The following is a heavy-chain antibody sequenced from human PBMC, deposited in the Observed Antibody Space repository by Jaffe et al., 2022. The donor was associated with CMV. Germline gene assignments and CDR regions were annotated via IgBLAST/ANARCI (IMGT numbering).Heavy chain of an antibody. J-gene: IGHJ5*02. D-gene: IGHD3-22*01. CDR3: ARGDYYDSSGYYNWFDP. V-gene: IGHV4-31*03. Sequence: QVQLQESGPGLVKPSQTLSLTCTVSGGSISSGGYYWSWIRQHPGKGLEWIGYIYYSGSTYYNPSLKSRVTISVDTSKNQFSLKLSSVTAADTAVYYCARGDYYDSSGYYNWFDPWGQGTLVTVSS. CDR1: GGSISSGGYY. CDR2: IYYSGST.